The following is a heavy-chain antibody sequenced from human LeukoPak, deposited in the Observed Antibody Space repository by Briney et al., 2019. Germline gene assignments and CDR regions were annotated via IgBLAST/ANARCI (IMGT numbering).Heavy chain of an antibody. CDR3: ASPSFGYSYGLLDY. J-gene: IGHJ4*02. CDR1: GGTFSSYA. CDR2: IIPIFGTA. D-gene: IGHD5-18*01. Sequence: GSSVKVSCKASGGTFSSYAISWVRQAPGQGLEWMGGIIPIFGTANYAQKFQGRVMITTDESTSTAYMELSSLRSEDTAVYYCASPSFGYSYGLLDYWGQGTLVTVSS. V-gene: IGHV1-69*05.